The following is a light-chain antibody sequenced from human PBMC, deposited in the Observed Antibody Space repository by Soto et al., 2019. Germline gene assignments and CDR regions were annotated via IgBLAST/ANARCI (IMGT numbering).Light chain of an antibody. Sequence: EIVLTQSPGTLSLSPGERATLSCRASQSVGSSYLAWYQQKPGQAPRLLIYGASSRATGIPDRFSGSGSGTHFTLTISRLEPEDFAVYYCQQSGSSPWTFGPGTKVDIK. V-gene: IGKV3-20*01. CDR3: QQSGSSPWT. CDR1: QSVGSSY. CDR2: GAS. J-gene: IGKJ3*01.